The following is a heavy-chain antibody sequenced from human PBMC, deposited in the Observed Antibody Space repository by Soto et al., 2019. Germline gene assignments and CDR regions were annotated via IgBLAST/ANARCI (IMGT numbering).Heavy chain of an antibody. V-gene: IGHV3-23*01. CDR2: ISGSGGST. J-gene: IGHJ5*02. CDR1: GFTFSSYA. D-gene: IGHD2-2*01. Sequence: GGSLRLSCAASGFTFSSYAMLLVRQAPGKGLEWVSAISGSGGSTYYADSVKGRFTISRDNSKNTLYLQMNSLRAEDTAVYYCAKDPRYCSSTSCYDGQNWFDPWGQGTLVTVSS. CDR3: AKDPRYCSSTSCYDGQNWFDP.